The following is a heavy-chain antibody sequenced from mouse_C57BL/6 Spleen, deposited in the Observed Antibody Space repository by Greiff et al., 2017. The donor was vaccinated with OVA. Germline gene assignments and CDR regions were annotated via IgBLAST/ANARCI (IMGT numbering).Heavy chain of an antibody. V-gene: IGHV1-61*01. CDR1: GYTFTSYW. J-gene: IGHJ2*01. Sequence: QVQLQQPGAELVRPGSSVKLSCKASGYTFTSYWMDWVKQRPGQGLEWIGNIYPSDSETHYNQKFKDKATLTVDKSSSTAYMQLSSLTSEDSAVYYCARRGLITTVVEYYFDYWGQGTTLTVSS. CDR3: ARRGLITTVVEYYFDY. D-gene: IGHD1-1*01. CDR2: IYPSDSET.